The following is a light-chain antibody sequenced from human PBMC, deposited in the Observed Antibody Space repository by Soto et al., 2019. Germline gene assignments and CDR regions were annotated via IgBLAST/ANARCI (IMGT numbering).Light chain of an antibody. CDR3: QQYNNWXS. V-gene: IGKV3-15*01. CDR2: GAS. J-gene: IGKJ1*01. CDR1: QSVSSN. Sequence: EIVMTQSPATLSVSPGERATLSCRASQSVSSNLAWYQQKPGQAPRLLIYGASTRATGIPGRFSGRGSGTDFTLTISSLESEDFAVYYCQQYNNWXSFGYGTKVDIK.